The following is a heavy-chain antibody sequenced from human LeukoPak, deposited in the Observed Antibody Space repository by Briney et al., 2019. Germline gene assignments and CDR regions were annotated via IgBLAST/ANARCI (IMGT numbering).Heavy chain of an antibody. CDR1: GYTFTGYY. CDR3: ARTVAGREGFDY. J-gene: IGHJ4*02. CDR2: INPNSGGT. Sequence: GASVKVSCKASGYTFTGYYMHWVRQAPGQGLEWMGWINPNSGGTNYAQKFQGRVTMTRDTSISIAYMELSRLRSDDTAVYYCARTVAGREGFDYWGQGTLVTVSS. D-gene: IGHD6-19*01. V-gene: IGHV1-2*02.